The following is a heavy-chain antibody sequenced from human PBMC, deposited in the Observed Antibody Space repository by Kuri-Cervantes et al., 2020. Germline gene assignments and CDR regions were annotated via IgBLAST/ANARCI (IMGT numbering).Heavy chain of an antibody. V-gene: IGHV1-58*01. CDR3: ARDQGIAADYGMDV. CDR1: GFTFTSSA. CDR2: IVVGSGNT. D-gene: IGHD6-25*01. Sequence: SVKVSCKASGFTFTSSAVQWVRQARGQRLEWIGWIVVGSGNTNYAQKFQERVTITRDMSTSTAYMELSSLRSEDTAVYYCARDQGIAADYGMDVWGQGTTVTVSS. J-gene: IGHJ6*02.